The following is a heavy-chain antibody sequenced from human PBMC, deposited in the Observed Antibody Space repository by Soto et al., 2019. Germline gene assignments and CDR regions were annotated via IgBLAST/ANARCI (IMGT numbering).Heavy chain of an antibody. CDR3: ARMATFGSLNWFDP. D-gene: IGHD3-16*01. J-gene: IGHJ5*02. V-gene: IGHV1-8*01. CDR2: MNPGSGDT. CDR1: GYIFTNND. Sequence: ASVKVSCKASGYIFTNNDVSWVRQATGQGLEWMGWMNPGSGDTEYAQKFQGRVSMTRDISIATAYMGLSSLRSDDTAIYYCARMATFGSLNWFDPWGQGTLVTVSS.